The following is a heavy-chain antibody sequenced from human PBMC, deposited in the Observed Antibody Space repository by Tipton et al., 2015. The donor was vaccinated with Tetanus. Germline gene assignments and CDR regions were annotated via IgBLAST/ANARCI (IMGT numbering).Heavy chain of an antibody. V-gene: IGHV6-1*01. CDR1: GDSVSSNSAA. CDR3: ARDRTGIAVAGHYYYGMDV. Sequence: LVKPTQTLSLTCAISGDSVSSNSAAWNWIRQSPSRGLEWLGRTYYRSKWYNDYAVSVKSRITINPDTSKNQFSLQLNSVTPEDAAVYYCARDRTGIAVAGHYYYGMDVWGQGTTVTVSS. J-gene: IGHJ6*02. CDR2: TYYRSKWYN. D-gene: IGHD6-19*01.